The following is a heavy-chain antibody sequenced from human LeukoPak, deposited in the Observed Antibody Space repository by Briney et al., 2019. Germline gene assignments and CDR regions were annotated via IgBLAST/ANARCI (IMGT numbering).Heavy chain of an antibody. CDR3: ARDEITMVRGSSVY. D-gene: IGHD3-10*01. V-gene: IGHV1-18*04. Sequence: ASVKLSCKASGYTFTSYGISWVRQAPGQGLEWMGWISAYNGNTNYAQKLPGRVTMTIDTSTSTAYMELRSLRADVTAVYYGARDEITMVRGSSVYWGQGTLVTVSS. J-gene: IGHJ4*02. CDR2: ISAYNGNT. CDR1: GYTFTSYG.